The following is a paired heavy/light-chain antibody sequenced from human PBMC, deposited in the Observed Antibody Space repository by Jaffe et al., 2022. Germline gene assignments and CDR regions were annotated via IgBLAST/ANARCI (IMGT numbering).Heavy chain of an antibody. Sequence: EVQLVQSGPELKKPGSTVKISCKISGHTFIDYIHWVQQAPGKGLQWVGLLDLADGETIYAHKFQGRVTISADSSKDTAFMELSSLKSDDTSLFYCAMDRRLTRVRTFDYWGQGTLVTVSS. CDR3: AMDRRLTRVRTFDY. J-gene: IGHJ4*02. CDR1: GHTFIDY. V-gene: IGHV1-69-2*01. CDR2: LDLADGET. D-gene: IGHD2-2*03.
Light chain of an antibody. Sequence: QSVLTQPPSVSGAPGQTVTISCTGTNSNIGAGYDVHWYQQFPGTAPKLVIYDNNNRPSGVPDRFSGSKSDTSASLTITGLQAEDEADYFCQSYDISVHGPDVFGTGTKVTVL. V-gene: IGLV1-40*01. CDR2: DNN. CDR1: NSNIGAGYD. J-gene: IGLJ1*01. CDR3: QSYDISVHGPDV.